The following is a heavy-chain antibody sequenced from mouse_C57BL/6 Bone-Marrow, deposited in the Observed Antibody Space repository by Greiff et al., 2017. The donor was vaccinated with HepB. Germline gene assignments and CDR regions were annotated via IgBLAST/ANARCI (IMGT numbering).Heavy chain of an antibody. CDR2: IRLKSDNYAT. CDR3: TGGSSSAWFAY. V-gene: IGHV6-3*01. D-gene: IGHD1-1*01. Sequence: EVQVVESGGGLVQPGGSMKLSCVASGFTFSNYWMNWVRQSPEKGLEWVAQIRLKSDNYATHYAESVKGRFTISRDDSKSSVYLQMNNLRAEDTGIYYCTGGSSSAWFAYWGQGTLVTVSA. CDR1: GFTFSNYW. J-gene: IGHJ3*01.